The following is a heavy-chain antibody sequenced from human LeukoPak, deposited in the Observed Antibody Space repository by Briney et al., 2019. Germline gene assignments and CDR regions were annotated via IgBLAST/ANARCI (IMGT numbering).Heavy chain of an antibody. D-gene: IGHD5-18*01. CDR2: ISYDGSNK. V-gene: IGHV3-30*01. CDR1: GFTFSSYA. CDR3: ARDGKHSYGYPRVNYYYYYMDV. Sequence: GRSLRLSCAASGFTFSSYAMHWVRQAPGKGLEWVAVISYDGSNKYYADSVKGRFTISRDNSKNTLYLRMNSLRAEDTAVYYCARDGKHSYGYPRVNYYYYYMDVWGKGTTVTVSS. J-gene: IGHJ6*03.